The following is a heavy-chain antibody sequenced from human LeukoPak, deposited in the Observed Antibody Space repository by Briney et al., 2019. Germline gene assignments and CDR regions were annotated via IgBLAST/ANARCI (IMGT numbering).Heavy chain of an antibody. CDR1: GGSISSYY. V-gene: IGHV4-4*07. CDR3: AGEQQLVRYLVCWFDP. Sequence: SETLSLTCTVSGGSISSYYWSWIRQPAGKGLEWIGRIYTSGSTNYNPSLKSRVTISVDTSKNQFSLKLSSVTAADTAVYYCAGEQQLVRYLVCWFDPWGQGTLVTVSS. D-gene: IGHD6-13*01. CDR2: IYTSGST. J-gene: IGHJ5*02.